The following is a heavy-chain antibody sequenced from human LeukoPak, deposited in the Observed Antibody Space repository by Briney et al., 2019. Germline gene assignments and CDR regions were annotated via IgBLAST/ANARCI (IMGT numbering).Heavy chain of an antibody. Sequence: SETLSLTRTVSGGSISSYYRSWMRQPPREGRAWIGYVYYSGSTNYNPSLKSRVTISVSTSKNQFFLKLSSVTAADTAVDYCARIQYDYWSGYFAWFDAWGQGTLVTVSS. CDR1: GGSISSYY. J-gene: IGHJ5*02. CDR2: VYYSGST. CDR3: ARIQYDYWSGYFAWFDA. V-gene: IGHV4-59*01. D-gene: IGHD3-3*01.